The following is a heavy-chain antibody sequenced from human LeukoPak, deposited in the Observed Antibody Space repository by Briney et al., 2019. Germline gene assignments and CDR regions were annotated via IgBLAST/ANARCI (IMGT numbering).Heavy chain of an antibody. V-gene: IGHV4-59*08. D-gene: IGHD5-18*01. J-gene: IGHJ4*02. CDR2: IYYSGGT. CDR3: ARLGGYSYGLADY. Sequence: SETLSLTCTVSGGSISSYYWSWIRQPPGKGLEWIGYIYYSGGTNYNPSLKSRVTISVDTSKNQFSLKLSSVTAADTAVYYCARLGGYSYGLADYWGQGTLVTVSS. CDR1: GGSISSYY.